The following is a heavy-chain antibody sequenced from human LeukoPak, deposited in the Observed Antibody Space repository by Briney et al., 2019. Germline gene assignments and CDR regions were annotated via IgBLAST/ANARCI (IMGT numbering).Heavy chain of an antibody. CDR2: ISSSSSYI. D-gene: IGHD1-14*01. J-gene: IGHJ6*03. Sequence: GGSLRLSCAASRFTFSSYSMNWVRQAPGKGLEWVSSISSSSSYIYYADSVKGRFTISRDNAKNSLYLQMNSLRAEDTAVYYCARVGPWVNPDYYYYMDVWGKGTTVTVSS. CDR3: ARVGPWVNPDYYYYMDV. CDR1: RFTFSSYS. V-gene: IGHV3-21*01.